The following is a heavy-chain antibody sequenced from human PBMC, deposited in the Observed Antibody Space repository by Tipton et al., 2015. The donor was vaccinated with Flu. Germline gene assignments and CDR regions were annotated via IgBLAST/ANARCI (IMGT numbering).Heavy chain of an antibody. CDR1: GYIFTGYY. CDR2: INPNSGGT. D-gene: IGHD1-1*01. J-gene: IGHJ4*02. V-gene: IGHV1-2*02. CDR3: GRVWNPHTIDY. Sequence: VQLVQSGPEVKKPGASVKVSCKASGYIFTGYYLYWVRQAPGQGLEWMGWINPNSGGTNYAQKFQGRVTMTRDTSISTAYMELSSLRSDDTAVYYCGRVWNPHTIDYWGQGTLVTVSS.